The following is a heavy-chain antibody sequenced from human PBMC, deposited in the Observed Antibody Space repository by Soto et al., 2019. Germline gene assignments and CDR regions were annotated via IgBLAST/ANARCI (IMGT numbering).Heavy chain of an antibody. J-gene: IGHJ6*02. Sequence: GGSLRLSCAASGFTFSSYGMHWVRQAPGKGLEWVAVISYDGSNKYYADSVKGRFTISRDNSKNTLYLQMNSLRAEDTAVYYCAKDRTDSSGYFYYFDYGMDVWGQGTTVTSP. V-gene: IGHV3-30*18. CDR1: GFTFSSYG. D-gene: IGHD3-22*01. CDR2: ISYDGSNK. CDR3: AKDRTDSSGYFYYFDYGMDV.